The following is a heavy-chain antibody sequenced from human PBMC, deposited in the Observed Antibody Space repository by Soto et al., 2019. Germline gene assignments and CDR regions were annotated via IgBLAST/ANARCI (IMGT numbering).Heavy chain of an antibody. CDR3: ARNGVVAGRSYYFDY. CDR1: GGSISSSSYY. Sequence: QLQLQESGPGLVKPSETLSLTCTVSGGSISSSSYYWGWIRQPPGKGLEWIGSIYYSGSTYYNPSLKSRVTISVDTSKNQFSLKLSSVTAADTAVYYCARNGVVAGRSYYFDYWGQGTLVTVSS. D-gene: IGHD6-19*01. CDR2: IYYSGST. V-gene: IGHV4-39*01. J-gene: IGHJ4*02.